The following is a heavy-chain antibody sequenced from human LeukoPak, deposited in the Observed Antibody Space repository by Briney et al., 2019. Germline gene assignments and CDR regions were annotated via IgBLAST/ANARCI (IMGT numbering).Heavy chain of an antibody. CDR1: GFTFNSYG. V-gene: IGHV3-33*06. Sequence: PGRSLRLSCAASGFTFNSYGMYWVRQAPGKGLGWVAVIWYDGSNKYYADSVKGRFTISRDNSKNTLYLQMNSLTAEDTAVYYCAKETAGEYCSSNTCSGVIDYWGQGTLVTVSS. J-gene: IGHJ4*02. CDR2: IWYDGSNK. D-gene: IGHD2-2*01. CDR3: AKETAGEYCSSNTCSGVIDY.